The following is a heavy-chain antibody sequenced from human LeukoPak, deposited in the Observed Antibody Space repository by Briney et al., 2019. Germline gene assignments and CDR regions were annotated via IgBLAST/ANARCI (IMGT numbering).Heavy chain of an antibody. J-gene: IGHJ4*02. V-gene: IGHV5-51*01. CDR2: IYPGDSDT. CDR1: GYIFTSYW. Sequence: GESLKISCKGSGYIFTSYWIGWVRQMPGKGLEWMGIIYPGDSDTRYSPSFQGQVTISADKSISTAYLQWSSLKASDTAMYYCARQVGIAAARTDERCFARWGQGTLVTVSS. CDR3: ARQVGIAAARTDERCFAR. D-gene: IGHD6-13*01.